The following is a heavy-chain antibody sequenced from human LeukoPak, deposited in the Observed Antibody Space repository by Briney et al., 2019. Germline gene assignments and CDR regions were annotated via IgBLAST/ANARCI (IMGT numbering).Heavy chain of an antibody. Sequence: GGSLRLSCAASGFTFSSYMMNWVRQAPGKGLEWVSSINSGSTYTYYTESVKGRFTVSGDSAKNSLFLQMNSLRAEDTAIYYCARSLTTLTYEGYWGQGTLVTVSS. CDR1: GFTFSSYM. CDR3: ARSLTTLTYEGY. CDR2: INSGSTYT. V-gene: IGHV3-21*01. J-gene: IGHJ4*02. D-gene: IGHD1-1*01.